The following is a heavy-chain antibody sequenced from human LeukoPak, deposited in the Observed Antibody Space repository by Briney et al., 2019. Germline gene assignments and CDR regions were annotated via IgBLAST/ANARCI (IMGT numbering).Heavy chain of an antibody. Sequence: PGGSLRLSCAASGFTFSSYGMHWVRQAPGKGLEWVAFIRYDGSNKYYADSVKGRFTISRDNSKNTLYLQMNRLRAEDTAVYYCAKVRRYSSGWYGDYWGQGTLVTVSS. CDR1: GFTFSSYG. J-gene: IGHJ4*02. CDR3: AKVRRYSSGWYGDY. V-gene: IGHV3-30*02. CDR2: IRYDGSNK. D-gene: IGHD6-19*01.